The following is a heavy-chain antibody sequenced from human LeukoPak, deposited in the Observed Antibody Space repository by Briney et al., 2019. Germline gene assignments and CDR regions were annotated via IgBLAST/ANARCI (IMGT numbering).Heavy chain of an antibody. J-gene: IGHJ4*02. D-gene: IGHD3-10*01. V-gene: IGHV4-34*01. CDR2: INHSGST. Sequence: SETLSLTCAVYGGSFSGYYWSWIRQPPGKGLEWIGEINHSGSTNYNPSLKSRVTISVDTSKNQFSLKLSSVTAADTAVYYCARGLPIRESYFDYWGQGTLVTVSS. CDR1: GGSFSGYY. CDR3: ARGLPIRESYFDY.